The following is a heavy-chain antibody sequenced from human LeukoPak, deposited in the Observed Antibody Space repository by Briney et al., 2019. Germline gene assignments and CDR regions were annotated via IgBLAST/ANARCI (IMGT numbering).Heavy chain of an antibody. Sequence: GGSLRLSCAASGFTFSSYSMNWVRQAPGKGLEWVSSISSSSSYIYYADSVKGRFTISRDNAKNSLYLQMNSLRAEDTAVYYCAKFRHSSSWYGGDFDYWGQGTLVTVSS. CDR1: GFTFSSYS. V-gene: IGHV3-21*01. CDR2: ISSSSSYI. J-gene: IGHJ4*02. CDR3: AKFRHSSSWYGGDFDY. D-gene: IGHD6-13*01.